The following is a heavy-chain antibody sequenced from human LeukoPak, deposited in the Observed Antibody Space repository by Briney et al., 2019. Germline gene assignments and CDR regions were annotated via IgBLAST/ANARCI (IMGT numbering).Heavy chain of an antibody. CDR3: ARGQRKGYDFWSGYPFNWFDP. V-gene: IGHV3-7*01. J-gene: IGHJ5*02. CDR1: GFTFSSYW. D-gene: IGHD3-3*01. Sequence: GGSLRLSCAASGFTFSSYWMSWVRQAPGKGLEWVANIKQDGSEKYYVDSVKGRSTISRDNAKNSLYLQMNSLRAEDTAVYYCARGQRKGYDFWSGYPFNWFDPWGQGTLVTVSS. CDR2: IKQDGSEK.